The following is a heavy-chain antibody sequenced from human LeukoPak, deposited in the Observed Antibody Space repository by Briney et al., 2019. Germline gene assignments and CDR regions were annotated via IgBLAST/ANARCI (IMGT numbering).Heavy chain of an antibody. CDR2: IAPSDSYT. CDR3: ARLNVPYYYDSSGYQP. D-gene: IGHD3-22*01. V-gene: IGHV5-10-1*01. Sequence: GESMKISCKGSGYSFTSYWISWVRQMPGNGLEWLGRIAPSDSYTNYSPSFQGHVTISADKSISTAYLQWRSLKASDTAMYYCARLNVPYYYDSSGYQPWGQGTLVTVSS. CDR1: GYSFTSYW. J-gene: IGHJ5*02.